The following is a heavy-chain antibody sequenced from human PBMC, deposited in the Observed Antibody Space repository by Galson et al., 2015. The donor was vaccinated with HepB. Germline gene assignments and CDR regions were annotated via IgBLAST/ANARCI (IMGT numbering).Heavy chain of an antibody. Sequence: SVKVSCKAPGGTFSSYAISWVRQAPGQGLEWMGGIIPIFGTANYAQKFQGRVTITADESTSTAYMELSSLRSEDTAVYYCARERRSSSLIPRKMYRDFDPWGQGTLVTVSS. D-gene: IGHD6-13*01. CDR2: IIPIFGTA. V-gene: IGHV1-69*13. CDR3: ARERRSSSLIPRKMYRDFDP. J-gene: IGHJ5*02. CDR1: GGTFSSYA.